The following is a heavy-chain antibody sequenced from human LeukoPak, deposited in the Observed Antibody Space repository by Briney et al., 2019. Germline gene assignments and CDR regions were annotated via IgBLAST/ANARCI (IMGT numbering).Heavy chain of an antibody. V-gene: IGHV3-23*01. D-gene: IGHD5-18*01. CDR3: AKDRIQLWLIRKRHAFDI. J-gene: IGHJ3*02. CDR1: GFTFSSYG. Sequence: PGGSLRLSCAASGFTFSSYGMSWARQAPGKGLEWIPAISGSGGSTYYADSVKGRFTISRDNSKNTLYLQMNSLRAEDTAVYYCAKDRIQLWLIRKRHAFDIWGQGTMVTVSS. CDR2: ISGSGGST.